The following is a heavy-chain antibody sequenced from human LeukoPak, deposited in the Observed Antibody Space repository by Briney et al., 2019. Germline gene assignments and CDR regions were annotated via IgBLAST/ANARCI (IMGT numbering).Heavy chain of an antibody. CDR2: VNPKSGGT. J-gene: IGHJ4*02. V-gene: IGHV1-2*02. D-gene: IGHD2-15*01. CDR1: GYTFTGFY. CDR3: ARAEEYCSGGSCEFTY. Sequence: ASVKVSCKASGYTFTGFYIYWVRQAPGKGPEWMGWVNPKSGGTNYAQKFQGRVTMTRDTSISTAYMELSRLRSDDTTVYYCARAEEYCSGGSCEFTYWGQGTLVTVSS.